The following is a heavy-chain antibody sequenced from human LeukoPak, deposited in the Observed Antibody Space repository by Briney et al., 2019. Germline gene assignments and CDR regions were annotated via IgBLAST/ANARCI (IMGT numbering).Heavy chain of an antibody. CDR2: INPNSGGT. Sequence: ASVKVSCKASGYTFTGYYMHWVRQAPGQGLEWMGWINPNSGGTNYAQKFQGRVTMTRDTSISTAYMELSRLRSDDTAVYYCARDAGYGYDRFDYWGQGTQVTVSS. J-gene: IGHJ4*02. CDR1: GYTFTGYY. D-gene: IGHD5-18*01. V-gene: IGHV1-2*02. CDR3: ARDAGYGYDRFDY.